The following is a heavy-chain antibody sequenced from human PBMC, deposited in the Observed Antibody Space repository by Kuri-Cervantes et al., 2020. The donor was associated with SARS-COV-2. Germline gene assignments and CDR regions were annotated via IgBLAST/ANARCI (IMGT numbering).Heavy chain of an antibody. Sequence: ASVKVSCKASGYTFSAYFLHWVRQAPGQGLEWLGWITPNTGATHYAQSFQGSVTMTSDTSIDTAYLDVSNLRSDDTAVYYCARGRFNWNDGSYYFDYWGQGTLVTVSS. D-gene: IGHD1-1*01. CDR3: ARGRFNWNDGSYYFDY. CDR2: ITPNTGAT. J-gene: IGHJ4*02. V-gene: IGHV1-2*02. CDR1: GYTFSAYF.